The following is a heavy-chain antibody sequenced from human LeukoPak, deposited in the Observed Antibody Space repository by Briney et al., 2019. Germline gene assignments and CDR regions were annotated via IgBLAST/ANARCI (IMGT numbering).Heavy chain of an antibody. V-gene: IGHV1-2*04. J-gene: IGHJ4*02. CDR1: GYSFTGHY. Sequence: EASVKVSCKASGYSFTGHYIHWVRQAPGQGLEWMGWINPSSSGTNYAQKFQGCVTMTRDMSINTAYMELSRLTSDDTAVYYCARKITQCSSTSCYYLDYWGQGTLVTVSS. D-gene: IGHD2-2*01. CDR3: ARKITQCSSTSCYYLDY. CDR2: INPSSSGT.